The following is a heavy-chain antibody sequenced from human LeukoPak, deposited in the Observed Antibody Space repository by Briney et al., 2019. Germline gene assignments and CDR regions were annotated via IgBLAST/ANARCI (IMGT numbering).Heavy chain of an antibody. V-gene: IGHV4-59*08. CDR1: GGSISSYY. J-gene: IGHJ4*02. Sequence: SETVSLTCSVSGGSISSYYWSWIRQPPGKGLEWIGYIYYNGGTNYNPSLKSRVTMSVDTSKNQFSLKLSSVTAADTAVYYCARHYGGNSDYFDYWGQGTLFPVSS. CDR2: IYYNGGT. CDR3: ARHYGGNSDYFDY. D-gene: IGHD4-23*01.